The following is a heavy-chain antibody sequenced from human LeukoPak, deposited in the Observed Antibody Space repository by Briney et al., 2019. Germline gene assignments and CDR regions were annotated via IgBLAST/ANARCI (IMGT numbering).Heavy chain of an antibody. CDR2: IYYSGST. CDR3: ARRLWFGRDYYFDY. D-gene: IGHD3-10*01. J-gene: IGHJ4*02. V-gene: IGHV4-59*12. CDR1: GGSISSYY. Sequence: PSETLSLACTVSGGSISSYYWSWIRQPPGRGLEWIGYIYYSGSTNYNPSLKSRVTISVDTSKNQFSLKLSSVTAADTAVYYCARRLWFGRDYYFDYWGQGTLVTVSS.